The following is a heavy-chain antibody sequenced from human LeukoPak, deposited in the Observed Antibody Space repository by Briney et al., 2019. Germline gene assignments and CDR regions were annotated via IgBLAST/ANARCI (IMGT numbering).Heavy chain of an antibody. Sequence: GWIVVDTGNTNYAQKFQERVTITRDMSTNTAYMELSSLRSEDTAVYYCAADQVFSRGWYHFDYWGQGTLVTVSS. D-gene: IGHD6-19*01. CDR2: IVVDTGNT. J-gene: IGHJ4*02. CDR3: AADQVFSRGWYHFDY. V-gene: IGHV1-58*01.